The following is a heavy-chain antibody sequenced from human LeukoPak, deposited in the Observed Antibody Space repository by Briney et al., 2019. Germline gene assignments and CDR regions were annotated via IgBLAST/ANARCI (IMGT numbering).Heavy chain of an antibody. CDR2: IYSGGST. Sequence: PGGSLRLSCAASGFTVSSNYMSWVRQAPGKGLEWVSVIYSGGSTYYADSVKGRFTISRDNSKNALYLQMNSLRAEDTAVYYCARDPAHTMVRGVISNYWGQGTLVTVSS. CDR3: ARDPAHTMVRGVISNY. J-gene: IGHJ4*02. D-gene: IGHD3-10*01. V-gene: IGHV3-66*01. CDR1: GFTVSSNY.